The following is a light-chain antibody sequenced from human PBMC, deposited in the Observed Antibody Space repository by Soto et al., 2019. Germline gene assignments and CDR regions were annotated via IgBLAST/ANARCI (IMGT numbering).Light chain of an antibody. CDR1: SSDVGSYDL. CDR2: EVS. Sequence: QSVLTQPASVSGSPGQSITISCTGTSSDVGSYDLVSWFQHHPGKAPKLMIYEVSKRPPGVSNRFSGSKSGNTASLTISGLQAEDEADYFCCSYAGSSTFYVFGIGTKVTVL. V-gene: IGLV2-23*02. CDR3: CSYAGSSTFYV. J-gene: IGLJ1*01.